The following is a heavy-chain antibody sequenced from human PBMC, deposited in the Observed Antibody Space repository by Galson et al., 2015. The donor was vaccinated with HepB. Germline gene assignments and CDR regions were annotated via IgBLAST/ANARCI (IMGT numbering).Heavy chain of an antibody. J-gene: IGHJ4*02. Sequence: SLRLSCAASGFTFSTYAMSWVRQAPGKGLEWVSTISASGGSTYYADSVKGRFTISRDNFKNTLYLQMNSLRAEDTAVYYCAKPGGGPNREFDYWGQGTLVTVSS. CDR2: ISASGGST. CDR3: AKPGGGPNREFDY. D-gene: IGHD2-8*02. V-gene: IGHV3-23*01. CDR1: GFTFSTYA.